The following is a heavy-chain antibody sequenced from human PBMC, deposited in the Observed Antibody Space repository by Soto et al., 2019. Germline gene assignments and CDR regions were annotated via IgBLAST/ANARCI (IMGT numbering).Heavy chain of an antibody. CDR1: GFTFSSYA. V-gene: IGHV3-30-3*01. CDR3: PRILAGAYQYYSHYGRDV. CDR2: ISYDGSNK. J-gene: IGHJ6*02. D-gene: IGHD3-10*01. Sequence: GGSLRLSCAASGFTFSSYAMHWVRQAPGKGLEWVAVISYDGSNKYYADSVKGRFTISRDNSKNTLYLQMNSLRAEDRAVLYSPRILAGAYQYYSHYGRDVGGQGPTAPVPS.